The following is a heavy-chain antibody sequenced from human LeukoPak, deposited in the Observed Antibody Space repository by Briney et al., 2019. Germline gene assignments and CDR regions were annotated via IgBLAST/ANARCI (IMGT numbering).Heavy chain of an antibody. CDR1: GYTFTSYY. D-gene: IGHD3-22*01. Sequence: ASVKVSCKASGYTFTSYYMHWVRQAPGQGLEWMGIINPSGGSTSYAQKFQGRVTMTRDTSTSTVYMELSSLRSEDTAVYYCARGRSITMIAKPPAYWGQGTLVTVSS. J-gene: IGHJ4*02. V-gene: IGHV1-46*01. CDR2: INPSGGST. CDR3: ARGRSITMIAKPPAY.